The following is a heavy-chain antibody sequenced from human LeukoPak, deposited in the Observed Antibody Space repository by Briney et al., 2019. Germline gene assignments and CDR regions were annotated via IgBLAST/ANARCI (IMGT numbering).Heavy chain of an antibody. CDR1: GFNFNVYS. J-gene: IGHJ6*03. CDR3: ARSGGYCSSTSCSFFRGVLDYYYYYMDV. D-gene: IGHD2-2*01. CDR2: ISRSSDST. V-gene: IGHV3-21*01. Sequence: GGSLRLSCAASGFNFNVYSMNWVRQAPGKGLEWVSSISRSSDSTYYADSVKGRFTISRDNAKNSLYLQMNSLRAEDTAVYYCARSGGYCSSTSCSFFRGVLDYYYYYMDVWGKGTTVTVSS.